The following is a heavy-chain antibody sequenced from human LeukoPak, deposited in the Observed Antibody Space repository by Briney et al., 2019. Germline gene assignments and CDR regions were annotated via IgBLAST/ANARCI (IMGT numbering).Heavy chain of an antibody. CDR2: INPNSGGT. Sequence: GASVKVSCKASGYTFTGYYMHWVRQAPGQGLEWMGRINPNSGGTNYAQKFQGRVTMTRDTSISTAYMELSRLTSDDTAVYYCARGDGGAAPPGGYWGQGTLVTVSS. V-gene: IGHV1-2*06. CDR1: GYTFTGYY. J-gene: IGHJ4*02. D-gene: IGHD1-26*01. CDR3: ARGDGGAAPPGGY.